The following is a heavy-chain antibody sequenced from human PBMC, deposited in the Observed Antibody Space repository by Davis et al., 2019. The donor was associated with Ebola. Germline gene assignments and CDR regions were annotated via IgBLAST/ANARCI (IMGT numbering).Heavy chain of an antibody. CDR1: GFTFSSYG. CDR2: ISYDGSNK. J-gene: IGHJ4*02. V-gene: IGHV3-30*03. CDR3: ARGLRYFDWVGY. Sequence: GESLKISCAASGFTFSSYGMHWVRQAPGKGLEWVAVISYDGSNKYYADSVKGRFTISRDNSKNTLYLQMNSLRAEDTAVYYCARGLRYFDWVGYWGQGTLVTVSS. D-gene: IGHD3-9*01.